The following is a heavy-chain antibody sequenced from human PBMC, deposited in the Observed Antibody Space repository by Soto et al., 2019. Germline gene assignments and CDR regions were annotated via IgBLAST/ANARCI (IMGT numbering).Heavy chain of an antibody. CDR1: GYTFTSYY. Sequence: GASVKVSCKASGYTFTSYYMHWVRQAPGQGLEWMGIINPSGGSTSYAQKFQGRVTMTTDTSTSTAYMELSSLRSEDTAVYYCARGAGLRRTTIFGVVTPSDGMDVWGQGTTVTVSS. CDR3: ARGAGLRRTTIFGVVTPSDGMDV. D-gene: IGHD3-3*01. CDR2: INPSGGST. V-gene: IGHV1-46*01. J-gene: IGHJ6*02.